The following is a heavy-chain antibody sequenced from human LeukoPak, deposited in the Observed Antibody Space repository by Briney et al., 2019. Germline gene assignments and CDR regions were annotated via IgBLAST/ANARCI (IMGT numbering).Heavy chain of an antibody. V-gene: IGHV4-39*07. D-gene: IGHD2-15*01. J-gene: IGHJ6*03. CDR2: IHYSGST. CDR3: ARGYCSGGSCYSYYYYNYMDV. CDR1: GGSISSYY. Sequence: PSETLSLTCTVSGGSISSYYWGWIRQPPGKGLEWIGSIHYSGSTNYNPPLKSRVTISVDTSKNQFSLKLGSVTAADTAVYYCARGYCSGGSCYSYYYYNYMDVWGKGTTVTVSS.